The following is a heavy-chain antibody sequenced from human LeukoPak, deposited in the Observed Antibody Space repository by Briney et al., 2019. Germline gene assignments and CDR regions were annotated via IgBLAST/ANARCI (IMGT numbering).Heavy chain of an antibody. CDR3: AKPPHLEWLSFDY. Sequence: GGSLRLSCAASGFTFSSYGMHWVRQAPGKGLEWVAFIRYDGSNKYYADSVKGRFTISRDNSKNALYLQMNSLRAEDTAVYYCAKPPHLEWLSFDYWGQGTLVTVSS. V-gene: IGHV3-30*02. CDR2: IRYDGSNK. J-gene: IGHJ4*02. D-gene: IGHD3-3*01. CDR1: GFTFSSYG.